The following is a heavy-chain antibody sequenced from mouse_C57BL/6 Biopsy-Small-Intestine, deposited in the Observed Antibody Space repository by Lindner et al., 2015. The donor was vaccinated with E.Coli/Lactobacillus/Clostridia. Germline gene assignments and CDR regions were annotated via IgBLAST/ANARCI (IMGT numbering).Heavy chain of an antibody. Sequence: VQLQESGGGLVQPKIIELSCAASGFTFNTYALHWVRQAPGKGLEWVARIRSKSSNYATYYADSVKDRFAISRDDSQSMLYLQMNNLKTEDTAMYYCVREDYGHYNWFAYWGQGTLVTVSA. CDR3: VREDYGHYNWFAY. D-gene: IGHD2-1*01. J-gene: IGHJ3*01. CDR2: IRSKSSNYAT. CDR1: GFTFNTYA. V-gene: IGHV10-3*01.